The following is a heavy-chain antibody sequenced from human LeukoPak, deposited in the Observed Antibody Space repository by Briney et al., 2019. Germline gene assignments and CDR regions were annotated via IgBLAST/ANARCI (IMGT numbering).Heavy chain of an antibody. CDR3: ARSSGRSPNRDYMDV. Sequence: ASVRVSCKASGYTFTGYYIHWVRQAPGQGLEWMGIINPSGGSTSYAQKFQGRVTMTRDTSTSTVYMELSSLRSEDTAVCYCARSSGRSPNRDYMDVWGKGTTVTISS. J-gene: IGHJ6*03. CDR1: GYTFTGYY. D-gene: IGHD1-14*01. V-gene: IGHV1-46*01. CDR2: INPSGGST.